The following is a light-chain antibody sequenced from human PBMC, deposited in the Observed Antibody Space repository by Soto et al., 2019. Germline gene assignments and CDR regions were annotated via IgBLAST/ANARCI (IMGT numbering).Light chain of an antibody. CDR3: SSYAGSNNWV. J-gene: IGLJ3*02. CDR1: SSDVGGYNY. Sequence: QSVLTQPPSASGSPGQSVTISCTGTSSDVGGYNYVSWYQQHPGKALKLMIYDVTKRPSGVPDRFSGSKSGSTASLTVSGLQAEDEADYYCSSYAGSNNWVFGGGTKLTVL. V-gene: IGLV2-8*01. CDR2: DVT.